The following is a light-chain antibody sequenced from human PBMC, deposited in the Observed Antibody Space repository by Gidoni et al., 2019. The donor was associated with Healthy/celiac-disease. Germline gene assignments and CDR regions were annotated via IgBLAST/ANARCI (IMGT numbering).Light chain of an antibody. CDR3: TSFTSTFTYV. CDR1: SSDIGRYNH. V-gene: IGLV2-14*01. CDR2: EVT. Sequence: QSALTQPASVSGSPGQSITFSCTGTSSDIGRYNHVSWYQQHPGKAPKLLLYEVTYRPSVVSSRFSGSKSGNSSSLTISGLQAEDDGDYYCTSFTSTFTYVFGTGTRVTVL. J-gene: IGLJ1*01.